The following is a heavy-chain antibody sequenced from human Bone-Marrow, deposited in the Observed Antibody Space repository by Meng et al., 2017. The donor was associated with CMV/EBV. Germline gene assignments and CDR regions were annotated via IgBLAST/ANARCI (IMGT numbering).Heavy chain of an antibody. J-gene: IGHJ5*02. CDR3: VRDYYDSTTDWFDP. D-gene: IGHD3-22*01. CDR1: GFRCSSYS. CDR2: ISSSSSYI. Sequence: SGFRCSSYSMNWVRQAPGKGLEWVSSISSSSSYIYYADSVKGRFTISRDNAKNSLYLQMNSLRAEDTAVYYCVRDYYDSTTDWFDPWGQGTLVTVSS. V-gene: IGHV3-21*01.